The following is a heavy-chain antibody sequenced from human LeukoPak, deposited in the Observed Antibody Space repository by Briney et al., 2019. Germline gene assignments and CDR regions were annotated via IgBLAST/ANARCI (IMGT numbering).Heavy chain of an antibody. CDR1: GFTFSSYS. J-gene: IGHJ4*02. D-gene: IGHD3-22*01. CDR3: ARRGYYDSSGYDY. Sequence: GGSLRLSCAASGFTFSSYSMNWVRQAPGEGLEWVSSISTSSSYIYYADSVKGRFTISRDNAKNSLYLQMHSLRAEDTAVYYCARRGYYDSSGYDYWGQGTLVTVSS. V-gene: IGHV3-21*01. CDR2: ISTSSSYI.